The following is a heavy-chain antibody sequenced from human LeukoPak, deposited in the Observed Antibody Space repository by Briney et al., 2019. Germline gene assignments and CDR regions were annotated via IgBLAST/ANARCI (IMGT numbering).Heavy chain of an antibody. V-gene: IGHV5-51*01. J-gene: IGHJ6*02. Sequence: GESLKISCKGSGYSFTSYWIGWVRQMPGKGLEWMGIIYPGDSDTRYSPSFQGQVTISADKSISTAYLQWSSLKASDTAMYYCARLGDWGYYYYYYGMDVWGQGTTVTVSS. D-gene: IGHD2-21*02. CDR3: ARLGDWGYYYYYYGMDV. CDR1: GYSFTSYW. CDR2: IYPGDSDT.